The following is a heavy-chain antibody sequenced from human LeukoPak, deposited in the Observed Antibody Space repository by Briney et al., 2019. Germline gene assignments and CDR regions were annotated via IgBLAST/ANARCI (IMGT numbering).Heavy chain of an antibody. Sequence: ASVKVSCKASGYTFTGYYMHWVRQAPGQGLEWMGWINPNSGGTNYAQKFQGRVTMTRDTSISTAYMELSRLRSDDTAVYYCARGYCSGGSYYAEFDYWGQGTLVTVSS. CDR3: ARGYCSGGSYYAEFDY. V-gene: IGHV1-2*02. D-gene: IGHD2-15*01. CDR1: GYTFTGYY. CDR2: INPNSGGT. J-gene: IGHJ4*02.